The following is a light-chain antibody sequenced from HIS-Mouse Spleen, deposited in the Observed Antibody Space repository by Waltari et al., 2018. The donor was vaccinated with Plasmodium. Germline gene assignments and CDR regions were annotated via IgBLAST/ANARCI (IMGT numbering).Light chain of an antibody. J-gene: IGKJ1*01. CDR1: QSISRK. CDR3: QQYNSYSWT. V-gene: IGKV1-5*03. CDR2: KAS. Sequence: DIQMTQSPSTRSASVGDRLTIPCRASQSISRKLAWYQQKPGKAPKLLIYKASSLESGVPSRFSGSGSGTEFTLTISSLQPDDFATYYCQQYNSYSWTFGQGTKVEIK.